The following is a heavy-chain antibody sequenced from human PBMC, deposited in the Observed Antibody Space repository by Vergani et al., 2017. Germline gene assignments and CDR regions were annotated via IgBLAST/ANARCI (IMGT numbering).Heavy chain of an antibody. CDR3: VKEKIDWGCYFFHY. D-gene: IGHD2-8*02. Sequence: EVHLLESGGGLVQSGGSLRLSCAASGFTFSNSAVSWVRQAPGRGLAWVSRISGPGHSTYYADSVKGRFSISRDNSKNTVFLQIHSLRAEDTAIYYCVKEKIDWGCYFFHYWGHGILVTVSS. CDR1: GFTFSNSA. J-gene: IGHJ4*01. CDR2: ISGPGHST. V-gene: IGHV3-23*01.